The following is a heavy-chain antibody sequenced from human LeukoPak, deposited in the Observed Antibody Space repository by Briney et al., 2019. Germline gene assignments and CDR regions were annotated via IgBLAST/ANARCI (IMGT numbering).Heavy chain of an antibody. CDR3: ARLADIVATNHQT. CDR1: GFTFSSYS. V-gene: IGHV3-21*01. J-gene: IGHJ5*02. D-gene: IGHD5-12*01. CDR2: ISSSSSYI. Sequence: PGGSLRLSCAASGFTFSSYSMNWVRQAPGKGLEWVSSISSSSSYIYYADSVKGRFTISRDNAKNSLYLQMNSQRAEDTAVYYCARLADIVATNHQTWGQGTLVTVSS.